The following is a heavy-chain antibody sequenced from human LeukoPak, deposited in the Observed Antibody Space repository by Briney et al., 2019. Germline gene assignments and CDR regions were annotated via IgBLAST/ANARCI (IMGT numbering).Heavy chain of an antibody. V-gene: IGHV1-3*01. CDR3: ARRVAAAGWFDP. CDR2: INAGNGNT. J-gene: IGHJ5*02. CDR1: GYTFTSYA. D-gene: IGHD6-13*01. Sequence: ASVKVSCTASGYTFTSYAMHWVRQAPGQRLEWMGWINAGNGNTKYSQKIQGRVTITRDTSASTAYMELSSLRSEDTAVYYCARRVAAAGWFDPWGQGTLVTVSS.